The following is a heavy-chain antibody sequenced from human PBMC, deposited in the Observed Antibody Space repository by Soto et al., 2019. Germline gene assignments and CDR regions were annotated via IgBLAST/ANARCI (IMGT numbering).Heavy chain of an antibody. CDR3: GRDWFVYGGPNLYYYYGMDV. CDR1: GGSISSYY. Sequence: SETLSLTCTVSGGSISSYYWSWIRQPPGKGLEWIGYIYYSGSTNYNPSLKSRVTISVDTSKNQFSLKLSSVTAADTAVYYCGRDWFVYGGPNLYYYYGMDVWGQGTTVTVPS. V-gene: IGHV4-59*01. J-gene: IGHJ6*02. CDR2: IYYSGST. D-gene: IGHD2-8*01.